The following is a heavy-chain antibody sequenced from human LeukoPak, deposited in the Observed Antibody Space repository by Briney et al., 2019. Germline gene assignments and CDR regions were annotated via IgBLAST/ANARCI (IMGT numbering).Heavy chain of an antibody. CDR3: ARDPYDSSGYTLDY. V-gene: IGHV1-2*02. D-gene: IGHD3-22*01. CDR1: GYTFTDYY. CDR2: INPNSGGT. J-gene: IGHJ4*02. Sequence: ASVQVSCKASGYTFTDYYMHWVRQAPGQGLEWMGWINPNSGGTNYAQKFQGRVTMTRDTSIRTAYMELSRLRSDDTAVYYCARDPYDSSGYTLDYWGQGTLVTVSS.